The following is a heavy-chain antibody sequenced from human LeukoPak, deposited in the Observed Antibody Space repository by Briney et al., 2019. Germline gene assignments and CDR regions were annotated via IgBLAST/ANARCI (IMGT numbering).Heavy chain of an antibody. V-gene: IGHV3-20*04. CDR2: INWNGGST. CDR1: GSTFDDYG. Sequence: GGSLRLSCAASGSTFDDYGMSWVRQAPGKGLEWVSGINWNGGSTGYADSVKGRFTISRDNAKNSLYLQMNSLRAEDTALYYCAADHCSGGSCYERESYWGQGTLVTVSS. CDR3: AADHCSGGSCYERESY. J-gene: IGHJ4*02. D-gene: IGHD2-15*01.